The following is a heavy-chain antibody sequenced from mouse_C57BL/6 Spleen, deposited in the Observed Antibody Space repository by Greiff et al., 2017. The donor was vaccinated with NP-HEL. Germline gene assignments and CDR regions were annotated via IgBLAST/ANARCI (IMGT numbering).Heavy chain of an antibody. CDR3: ARFFDFYYFDY. J-gene: IGHJ2*01. CDR2: IDPSDSYT. CDR1: GYTFTSYW. D-gene: IGHD2-4*01. Sequence: VQLQQSGAELVKPGASVKLSCKASGYTFTSYWMQWVKQRPGQGLEWIGEIDPSDSYTNYNQKFKGKATLTVDTSSSTAYMQLSSLTSEDSAVYYCARFFDFYYFDYWGQGTTLTVSS. V-gene: IGHV1-50*01.